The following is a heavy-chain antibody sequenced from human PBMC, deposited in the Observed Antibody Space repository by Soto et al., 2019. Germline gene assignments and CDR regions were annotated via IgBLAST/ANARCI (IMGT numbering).Heavy chain of an antibody. CDR3: ARLFIVGAPGSYYTGLDV. CDR2: ISSSGIP. CDR1: PASIPTAY. Sequence: SATLSLTCNLRPASIPTAYRSWITQAPGRGLQWIGYISSSGIPVYTPSLKSRPSISVDPSKNHFSLALTSVTAADTATYYCARLFIVGAPGSYYTGLDVWGQGTTVS. D-gene: IGHD1-26*01. V-gene: IGHV4-59*01. J-gene: IGHJ6*02.